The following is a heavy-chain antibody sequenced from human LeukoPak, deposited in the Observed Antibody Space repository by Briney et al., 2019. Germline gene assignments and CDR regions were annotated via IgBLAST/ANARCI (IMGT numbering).Heavy chain of an antibody. CDR1: GFTFSSYA. D-gene: IGHD1-26*01. CDR2: ISGSGGST. V-gene: IGHV3-23*01. CDR3: ARDLRFFRETSVGGDY. J-gene: IGHJ4*02. Sequence: GGSLRLSCAASGFTFSSYAMSWVRQAPGKGLEWVSAISGSGGSTYYADSVKGRFTISRDNSKNTLYLQMNSLRAEDTAVYYCARDLRFFRETSVGGDYWGQGTLVTVSS.